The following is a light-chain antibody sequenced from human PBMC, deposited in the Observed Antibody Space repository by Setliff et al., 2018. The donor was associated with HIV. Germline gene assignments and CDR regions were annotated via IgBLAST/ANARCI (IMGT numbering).Light chain of an antibody. CDR3: CSYAGTSTYI. J-gene: IGLJ1*01. Sequence: QSALTQPRSVPGPPGQSVTFSCTGSSSDVGAYNFVSWYQQHPGKGPKLIIYDVYKRPSGVPDRFSGSKSGDTASLTISGLQSEDEADYYCCSYAGTSTYIFGTGTKVTVL. V-gene: IGLV2-11*01. CDR1: SSDVGAYNF. CDR2: DVY.